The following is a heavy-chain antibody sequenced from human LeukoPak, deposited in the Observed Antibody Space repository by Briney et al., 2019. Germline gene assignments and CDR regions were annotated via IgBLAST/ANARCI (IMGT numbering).Heavy chain of an antibody. D-gene: IGHD2-2*02. V-gene: IGHV3-23*01. J-gene: IGHJ4*02. Sequence: GGSLRLSCAAPGFTFSSYAMYWVRQAPGKGLEWVSVISGSEGVTHYADSVKGRFTISRDYSKNTLFLQMNSLRADDTAVYYCAKGLLNLDYWGQGTLVTVSS. CDR2: ISGSEGVT. CDR1: GFTFSSYA. CDR3: AKGLLNLDY.